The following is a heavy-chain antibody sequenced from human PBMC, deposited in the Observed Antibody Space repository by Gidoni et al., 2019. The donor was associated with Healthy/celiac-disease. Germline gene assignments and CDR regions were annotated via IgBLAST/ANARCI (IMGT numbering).Heavy chain of an antibody. V-gene: IGHV5-51*03. CDR3: ARPAGVGSGSLEYYFDY. D-gene: IGHD3-10*01. Sequence: EVQLVQSGAGVKKRGESRKISCKGSGYSFTSYWNGGVSQMPGNGLEWMGIIYPCDSDPTYRPSFQGQFTISADKSLSPAYLQWSSLQASDTAMYYCARPAGVGSGSLEYYFDYWGQGTLVTVSS. CDR2: IYPCDSDP. CDR1: GYSFTSYW. J-gene: IGHJ4*02.